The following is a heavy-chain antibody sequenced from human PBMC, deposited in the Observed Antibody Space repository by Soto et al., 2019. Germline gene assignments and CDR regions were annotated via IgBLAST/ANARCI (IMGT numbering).Heavy chain of an antibody. V-gene: IGHV3-30-3*01. D-gene: IGHD1-26*01. J-gene: IGHJ6*02. CDR2: ISYDGSNI. Sequence: GGSLRLSCAASGFSFSNYAMHWVRQAPRKGLEWVAVISYDGSNIYYADSVKGRFTISRDNAKNSLYLQMNSLRAEDTAVYYCARDFGVVGATQAYYYYGMDVWGQGTTVTVSS. CDR1: GFSFSNYA. CDR3: ARDFGVVGATQAYYYYGMDV.